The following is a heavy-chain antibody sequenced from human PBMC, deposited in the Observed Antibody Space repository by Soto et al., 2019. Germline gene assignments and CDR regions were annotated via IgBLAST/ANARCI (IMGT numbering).Heavy chain of an antibody. CDR2: ISGSGGST. Sequence: GGSLRLSCAASGFTFSSYAMSWVRQAPGKGLEWVSAISGSGGSTYYADSVKGRFTISRDNSKNTLYLQMNSLRAEDTAVYYCAKFDEDPSGRYEENYYYGLDVWGQGTTVTVSS. CDR1: GFTFSSYA. CDR3: AKFDEDPSGRYEENYYYGLDV. J-gene: IGHJ6*02. V-gene: IGHV3-23*01. D-gene: IGHD6-13*01.